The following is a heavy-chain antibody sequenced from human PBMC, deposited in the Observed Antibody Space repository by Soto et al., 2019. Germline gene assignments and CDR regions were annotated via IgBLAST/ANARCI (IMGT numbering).Heavy chain of an antibody. CDR2: IYPGDSDT. V-gene: IGHV5-51*01. Sequence: PGESLKISCDGSGYSFTSYCIGLVRQMPGKGLDWMGIIYPGDSDTRYSPSFQGQVTISADKSISTAYLQWSSLKASDTAMYYCARQETYYYDSSGYSPNAFDIWGQGTMVTVSS. CDR3: ARQETYYYDSSGYSPNAFDI. CDR1: GYSFTSYC. D-gene: IGHD3-22*01. J-gene: IGHJ3*02.